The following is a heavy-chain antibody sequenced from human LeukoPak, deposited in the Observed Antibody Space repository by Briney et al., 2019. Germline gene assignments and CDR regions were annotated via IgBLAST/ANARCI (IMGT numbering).Heavy chain of an antibody. CDR2: INPHSGDT. V-gene: IGHV1-2*02. J-gene: IGHJ4*02. D-gene: IGHD6-19*01. Sequence: ASVKVSCKVSGYIFTGYFLHWVRRAPGQGLEWMGGINPHSGDTNYAQKFQGRVTMTRDTSISTASMELTRLRSDDTAVYYCARAAVLYSSGWYGGDYWGQGTLVTVSS. CDR3: ARAAVLYSSGWYGGDY. CDR1: GYIFTGYF.